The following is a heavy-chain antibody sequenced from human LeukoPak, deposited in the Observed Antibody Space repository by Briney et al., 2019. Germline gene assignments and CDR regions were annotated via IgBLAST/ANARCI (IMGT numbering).Heavy chain of an antibody. D-gene: IGHD3-16*01. CDR3: ARDFGINDY. V-gene: IGHV3-30-3*01. Sequence: GGSLRLSCAASGFTFSSYAMHWVRQAPGKGLEWVAVISYDGSNKYYADSVKGRFTISGDNSKNTLYLQMNSLRAEDTAVYYCARDFGINDYWGQGTLVTVSS. J-gene: IGHJ4*02. CDR2: ISYDGSNK. CDR1: GFTFSSYA.